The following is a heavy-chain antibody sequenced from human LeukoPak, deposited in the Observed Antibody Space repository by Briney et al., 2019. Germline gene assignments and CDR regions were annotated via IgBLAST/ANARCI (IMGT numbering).Heavy chain of an antibody. J-gene: IGHJ5*02. CDR3: ARALGYCSSTSCYADGWSDP. Sequence: GESLKISCKGSGYRFTSYWIGWVRQMPGKGLEWMGIIYPGDSDIRYSPSFQGQVTISADKSISTAYLQWSSLKASDTAIYYCARALGYCSSTSCYADGWSDPWGQGTLVTVSS. V-gene: IGHV5-51*01. D-gene: IGHD2-2*01. CDR1: GYRFTSYW. CDR2: IYPGDSDI.